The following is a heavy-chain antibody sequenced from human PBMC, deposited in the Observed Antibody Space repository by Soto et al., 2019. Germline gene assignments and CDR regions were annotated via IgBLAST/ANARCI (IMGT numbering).Heavy chain of an antibody. D-gene: IGHD3-10*01. CDR2: INHSGST. V-gene: IGHV4-34*01. CDR3: ARGEPNYYGSGSYYKRFDY. CDR1: GGYFRCYY. J-gene: IGHJ4*02. Sequence: SETLSLTCAVYGGYFRCYYWIWIRQPPGKGLEWIGEINHSGSTNYNPSLKSRVTISVDTSKNQFSLKLSSVTAADTAVYYCARGEPNYYGSGSYYKRFDYWGQGTLVTVSS.